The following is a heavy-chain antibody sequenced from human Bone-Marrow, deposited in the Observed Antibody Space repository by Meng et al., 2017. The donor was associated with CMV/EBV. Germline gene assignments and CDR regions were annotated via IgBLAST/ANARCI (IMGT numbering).Heavy chain of an antibody. Sequence: GESLKISCAASGFTFSSYSMNWVRQAPGKGLEWVSSISSSSSYIYYADSVKGRFTISRDNAKNSLYLQMNSLRAEDTAVYYCASLTTVTEGWFDPWGQGTLVTGSS. CDR1: GFTFSSYS. J-gene: IGHJ5*02. D-gene: IGHD4-11*01. CDR3: ASLTTVTEGWFDP. CDR2: ISSSSSYI. V-gene: IGHV3-21*01.